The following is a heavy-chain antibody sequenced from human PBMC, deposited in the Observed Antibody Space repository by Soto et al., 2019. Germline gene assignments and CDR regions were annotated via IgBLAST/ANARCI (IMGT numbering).Heavy chain of an antibody. V-gene: IGHV4-34*01. Sequence: QVQLQQWGAGLLKPSETLSLTCHVYGVSFSGYYWSSIPQPPVNGLERIGEINHRGSTNYNPYRKSRLTISVDTSKNQFALKLSSVTSANTAVYYCARPSSRMVRGVFSLVGGVRSNWFDPWGQGTLVTVSS. CDR3: ARPSSRMVRGVFSLVGGVRSNWFDP. CDR1: GVSFSGYY. CDR2: INHRGST. D-gene: IGHD3-10*01. J-gene: IGHJ5*02.